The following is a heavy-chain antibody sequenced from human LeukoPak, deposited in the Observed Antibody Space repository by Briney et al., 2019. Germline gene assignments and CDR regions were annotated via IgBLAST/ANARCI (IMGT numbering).Heavy chain of an antibody. V-gene: IGHV6-1*01. D-gene: IGHD3-10*01. CDR2: TYYRSKWYK. CDR1: GDSVSSYSAA. J-gene: IGHJ4*02. Sequence: SQTLSLTCAISGDSVSSYSAAWNWIGQSPSRGLEWLGRTYYRSKWYKDYAVSVKGRININADTAKNQVSLQLSSVSLEDTAVYYCARGPGNYQKNWDFEYWGQGTLVTVSS. CDR3: ARGPGNYQKNWDFEY.